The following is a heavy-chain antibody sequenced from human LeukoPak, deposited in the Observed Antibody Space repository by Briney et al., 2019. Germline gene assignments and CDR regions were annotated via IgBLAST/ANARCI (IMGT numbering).Heavy chain of an antibody. V-gene: IGHV4-30-4*08. CDR3: AVGVVPAAIMFDP. J-gene: IGHJ5*02. CDR1: GDSIRSGSFH. D-gene: IGHD2-2*01. Sequence: SQTLSLTCSVSGDSIRSGSFHWNWIRQPAGKGLEWIGYIYYSGSTYYNPSLKGRVTISVDTSKNQFSLKLSSVTAADTAVYYCAVGVVPAAIMFDPWGQGTLVTVSS. CDR2: IYYSGST.